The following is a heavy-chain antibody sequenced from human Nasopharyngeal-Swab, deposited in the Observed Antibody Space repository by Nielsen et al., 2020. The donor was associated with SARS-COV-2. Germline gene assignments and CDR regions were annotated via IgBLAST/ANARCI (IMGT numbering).Heavy chain of an antibody. V-gene: IGHV3-33*01. Sequence: GGSLRLSWDASGFTFSSYGMNGVRQAPGKGLEWVAVIWYDGSNKYYADSVKGRFTISRDNSKNTLYLQMNSLRAEDTAVYYCARGSPKRYSGYDFPSFDYWGQGTLVTVSS. J-gene: IGHJ4*02. CDR1: GFTFSSYG. D-gene: IGHD5-12*01. CDR3: ARGSPKRYSGYDFPSFDY. CDR2: IWYDGSNK.